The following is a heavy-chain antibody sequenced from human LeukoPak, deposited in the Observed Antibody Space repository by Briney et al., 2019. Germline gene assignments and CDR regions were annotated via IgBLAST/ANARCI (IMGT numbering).Heavy chain of an antibody. D-gene: IGHD6-19*01. CDR3: AKVRGTYSSGYFFDY. V-gene: IGHV3-9*01. CDR1: GFTFDNYD. CDR2: ISWSSGYI. Sequence: GGSLRLSCAASGFTFDNYDMHWVRQAPGKGLEWLSFISWSSGYIGYADSVKGRFTISRDNAKNSLYLQMDSLRAEDTALHYCAKVRGTYSSGYFFDYWGQGTLVTVSS. J-gene: IGHJ4*02.